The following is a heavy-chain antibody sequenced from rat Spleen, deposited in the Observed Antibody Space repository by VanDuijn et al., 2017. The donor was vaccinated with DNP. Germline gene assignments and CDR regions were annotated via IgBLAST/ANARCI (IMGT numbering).Heavy chain of an antibody. CDR2: ISYSGTT. V-gene: IGHV3-1*01. CDR1: GFSITSHY. D-gene: IGHD1-11*01. CDR3: ARGLNYGGYKYYYWYFDF. J-gene: IGHJ1*01. Sequence: EVQLQESGPGLVKPSQSLSLTCSVTGFSITSHYRWNWIRKGPGNKMEWMGYISYSGTTGYNQSLKSRISITRDTSKNQFLLQVNSVTTEDTATYYCARGLNYGGYKYYYWYFDFWGPGTMVTVSS.